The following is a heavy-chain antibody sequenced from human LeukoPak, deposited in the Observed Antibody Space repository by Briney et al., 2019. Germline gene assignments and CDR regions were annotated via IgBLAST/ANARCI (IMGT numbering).Heavy chain of an antibody. V-gene: IGHV3-30*18. J-gene: IGHJ3*02. CDR1: GFTFRSNG. D-gene: IGHD2-21*01. CDR3: AKETAGEFQDAFDI. Sequence: HPGGSLRLSCAASGFTFRSNGMNWVCQAPGKGLEWVAVISSDGSNKSYGDSVKGRFTISRDNSKNTLYLQMNSLRAEDTALYYCAKETAGEFQDAFDIWGQGTMVTVSS. CDR2: ISSDGSNK.